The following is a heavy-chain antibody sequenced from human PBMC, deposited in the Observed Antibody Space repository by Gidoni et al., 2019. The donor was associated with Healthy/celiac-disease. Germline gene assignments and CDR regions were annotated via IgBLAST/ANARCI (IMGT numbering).Heavy chain of an antibody. CDR2: ISYDGSNK. CDR1: GFTFSSYG. V-gene: IGHV3-30*18. CDR3: AKDFTVADTP. Sequence: QVQLVESGGGVVQPGRSLRLSCAASGFTFSSYGMHWVRQAPGKGLEWVAFISYDGSNKYYADSVKGRFTISRDNSKNTLYLQMNSLRAEDTAVYYCAKDFTVADTPWGQGTLVTVSS. J-gene: IGHJ5*02. D-gene: IGHD6-19*01.